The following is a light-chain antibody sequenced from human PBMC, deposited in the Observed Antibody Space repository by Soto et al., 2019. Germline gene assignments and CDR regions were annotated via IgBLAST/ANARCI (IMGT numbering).Light chain of an antibody. V-gene: IGLV2-11*01. J-gene: IGLJ1*01. CDR2: DVS. Sequence: QSALTQPRSVSGSXXXXVTISCTGTSSDVGGYNYVSWYQQHPGKAPKLMIYDVSKRPSGVPDRFSGSKSGNTASLTISGLQAEDEADYYCCSYAGSYTYVFGTGTKLTVL. CDR1: SSDVGGYNY. CDR3: CSYAGSYTYV.